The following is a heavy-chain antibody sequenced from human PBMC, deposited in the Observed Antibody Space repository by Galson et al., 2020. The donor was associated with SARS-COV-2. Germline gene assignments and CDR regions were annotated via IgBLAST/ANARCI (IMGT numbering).Heavy chain of an antibody. CDR3: ARGWFFDL. CDR2: TYYRSKWYY. J-gene: IGHJ2*01. Sequence: SQTLSLTCAISGDSVSSNSAAWNWIRQSPSRGLAWLGRTYYRSKWYYDFAVSVKSRITLNPDTSKNQFSLQLISMTPEDTAVYYCARGWFFDLWGRVTLVTVSS. V-gene: IGHV6-1*01. CDR1: GDSVSSNSAA.